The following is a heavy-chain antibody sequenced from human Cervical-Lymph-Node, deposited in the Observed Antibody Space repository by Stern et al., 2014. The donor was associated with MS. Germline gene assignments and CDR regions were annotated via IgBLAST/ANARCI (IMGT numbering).Heavy chain of an antibody. CDR2: TIPMYGTA. D-gene: IGHD3/OR15-3a*01. J-gene: IGHJ4*02. V-gene: IGHV1-69*15. CDR3: ARWEGGGLGFGY. CDR1: GGTFSNLD. Sequence: DQLVESGAEVKKPGSSVRVSCKASGGTFSNLDVSWVRQAPGQGLEWMGRTIPMYGTATYAQGFQDRVTITADESTTTVYLELSNLMSEDTAVYFCARWEGGGLGFGYWGQGTLVTVSS.